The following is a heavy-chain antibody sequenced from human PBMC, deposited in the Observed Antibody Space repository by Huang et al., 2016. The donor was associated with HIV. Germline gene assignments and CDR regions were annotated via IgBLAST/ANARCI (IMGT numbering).Heavy chain of an antibody. V-gene: IGHV4-39*01. CDR3: ARNHDFWRGRMFAISYFDV. Sequence: QMRFQESGPGLVKPSGTLSLTCNVSGGSINTGRYYWGWIRQPPGKGLEWVGSLYCTGKMHYDPALKGRRTMSADTSKNQFSLNLSSVTAADTAIYYCARNHDFWRGRMFAISYFDVWGRGTLVTVAS. CDR2: LYCTGKM. CDR1: GGSINTGRYY. D-gene: IGHD3-3*01. J-gene: IGHJ2*01.